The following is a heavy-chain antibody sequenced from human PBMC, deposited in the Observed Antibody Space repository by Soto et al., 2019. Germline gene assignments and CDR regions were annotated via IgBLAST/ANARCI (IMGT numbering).Heavy chain of an antibody. CDR3: AITNVSPWYRPLAPVAATDNWFDP. CDR2: IYPGDSDT. V-gene: IGHV5-51*01. CDR1: GYSFTSYW. J-gene: IGHJ5*02. D-gene: IGHD2-15*01. Sequence: GESLKISCKGSGYSFTSYWIGWVRQMPGKGLEWMGIIYPGDSDTRYSPSFQGQVTISADKSISTAYLQWSSLKASDTAMYYCAITNVSPWYRPLAPVAATDNWFDPWGQGTLVTVSS.